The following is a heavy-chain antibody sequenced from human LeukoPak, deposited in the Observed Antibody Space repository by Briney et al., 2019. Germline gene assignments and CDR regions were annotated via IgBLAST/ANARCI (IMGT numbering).Heavy chain of an antibody. CDR3: ARYYYDSSGYPLYYYYGMDV. CDR2: MNPNSGNT. CDR1: GYTFTGYD. J-gene: IGHJ6*02. V-gene: IGHV1-8*01. D-gene: IGHD3-22*01. Sequence: GASVKVSCKASGYTFTGYDINWVRQATGQGLEWMGWMNPNSGNTGYAQKFQGRVTMTRNTSISTAYMELSSLRSEDTAVYYCARYYYDSSGYPLYYYYGMDVWGQGTTVTVSS.